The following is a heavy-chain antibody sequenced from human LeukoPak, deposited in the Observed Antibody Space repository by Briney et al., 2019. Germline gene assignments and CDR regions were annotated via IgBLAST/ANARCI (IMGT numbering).Heavy chain of an antibody. D-gene: IGHD3-22*01. J-gene: IGHJ3*02. CDR3: AREYYDSSGFRGAFDI. CDR2: INAGNGNT. V-gene: IGHV1-3*01. Sequence: ASVKVSCTASGYTFTSYAMHWVRQAPGQRLEWMGWINAGNGNTKYSQKFQGRVTITRDTSASTAYMELSSLRSEDTAVYYCAREYYDSSGFRGAFDIWGQGTMVTVSS. CDR1: GYTFTSYA.